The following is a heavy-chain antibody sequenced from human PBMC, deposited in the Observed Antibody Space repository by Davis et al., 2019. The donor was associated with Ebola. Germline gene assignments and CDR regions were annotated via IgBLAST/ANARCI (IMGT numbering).Heavy chain of an antibody. CDR3: ARGDNNYLYGYYYYGMDV. D-gene: IGHD4-11*01. CDR2: MNPNSGNT. CDR1: GYTFNSYD. V-gene: IGHV1-8*01. J-gene: IGHJ6*02. Sequence: AASVKVSCKASGYTFNSYDINWVRQATGQGLEWMGWMNPNSGNTGYAQKFQGRITMSRNTSIGTAYMELSSLGSEDTAVYYCARGDNNYLYGYYYYGMDVWGQGTTVTVSS.